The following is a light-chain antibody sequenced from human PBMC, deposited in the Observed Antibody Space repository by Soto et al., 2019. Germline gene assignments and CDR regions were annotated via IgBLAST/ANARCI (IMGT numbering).Light chain of an antibody. CDR3: CSYAGSSTFPYV. CDR2: EVS. CDR1: SSDVGSYNL. V-gene: IGLV2-23*02. J-gene: IGLJ1*01. Sequence: QSALTQPASVSGPPGQSITISCTGTSSDVGSYNLVSWYQQHPGKAPKLMIYEVSKRPSGVSNRFSGSKSGNTASLTISGLQAEDEADYYCCSYAGSSTFPYVFGTGTKVTVL.